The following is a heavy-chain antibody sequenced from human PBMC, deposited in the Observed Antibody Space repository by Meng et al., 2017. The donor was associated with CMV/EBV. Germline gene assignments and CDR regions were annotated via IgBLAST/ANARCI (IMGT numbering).Heavy chain of an antibody. CDR1: GFTFSSYW. CDR3: ARVWALSGTVIGDWFDP. J-gene: IGHJ5*02. V-gene: IGHV3-74*01. CDR2: INSDGSST. Sequence: GESLKISCAASGFTFSSYWMHWVRQAPGKGLVWVSRINSDGSSTSYADSVKGRFTISRDNAKNTLYLQMNSLRAEDTAVYYCARVWALSGTVIGDWFDPWGQGTLVTVSS. D-gene: IGHD1-7*01.